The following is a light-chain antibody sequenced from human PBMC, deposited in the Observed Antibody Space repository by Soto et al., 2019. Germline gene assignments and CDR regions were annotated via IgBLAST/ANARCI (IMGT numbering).Light chain of an antibody. CDR3: RSYRSSSTV. V-gene: IGLV2-14*01. Sequence: QSALTQPASVSGSPGQSITISCTGTSSDVGGYNYVSWYQQHPGKAPKLMIYEVSNRPSGVSNRFSGSKSDNTASLTISGLQAEHQADYYCRSYRSSSTVFGTGTKLTVL. CDR1: SSDVGGYNY. CDR2: EVS. J-gene: IGLJ1*01.